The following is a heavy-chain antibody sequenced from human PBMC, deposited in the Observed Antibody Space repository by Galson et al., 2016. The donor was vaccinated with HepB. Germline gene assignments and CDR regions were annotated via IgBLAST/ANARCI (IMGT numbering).Heavy chain of an antibody. J-gene: IGHJ4*02. CDR2: ASYDGSNN. D-gene: IGHD2-21*02. Sequence: SLRLSCAASGFTFSSYGKHWVRQAPGKGLEWVAVASYDGSNNYYPDSVKDRFTVSRDNSKNTLYLQMNSLRTEDTAVYYCARDANLAYCRGDCYWFDYWGPGTLVTVSS. CDR1: GFTFSSYG. V-gene: IGHV3-30-3*01. CDR3: ARDANLAYCRGDCYWFDY.